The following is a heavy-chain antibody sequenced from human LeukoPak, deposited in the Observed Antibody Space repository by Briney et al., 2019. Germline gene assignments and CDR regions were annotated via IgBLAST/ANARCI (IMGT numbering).Heavy chain of an antibody. D-gene: IGHD3-22*01. CDR1: GGSFSGYY. Sequence: SETLSLTCAVDGGSFSGYYWSWIRQPPGKGLEWIGEINHSGSTIYNPSLKSRVTISVDTSKNQFSLKLSSVTAADTAVYYCARGSSGYYSLYYFDYWGQGTLVTVSS. V-gene: IGHV4-34*01. CDR2: INHSGST. J-gene: IGHJ4*02. CDR3: ARGSSGYYSLYYFDY.